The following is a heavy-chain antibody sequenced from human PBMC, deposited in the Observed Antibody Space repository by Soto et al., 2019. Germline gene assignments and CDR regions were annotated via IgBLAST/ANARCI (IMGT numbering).Heavy chain of an antibody. J-gene: IGHJ4*02. CDR2: INHSGST. D-gene: IGHD3-10*01. Sequence: QVQLQQWGAGLLKPSETLSLTCGVYGGSLSGYYWSWIRQPPGKGLEWIGEINHSGSTNYNPSLKSRVSISVDTSKNQFSLKLSSVTAADTAVYYCARGGNIAFGEFYFDYWGQGTPVTVSS. V-gene: IGHV4-34*01. CDR3: ARGGNIAFGEFYFDY. CDR1: GGSLSGYY.